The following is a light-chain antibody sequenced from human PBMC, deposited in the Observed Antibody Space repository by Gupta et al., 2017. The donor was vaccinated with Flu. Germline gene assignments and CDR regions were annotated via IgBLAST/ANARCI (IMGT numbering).Light chain of an antibody. V-gene: IGKV4-1*01. CDR1: QSVLYSSNTKTY. CDR2: WAS. Sequence: DIVMPQSPASLAVSLGERATTTCKSSQSVLYSSNTKTYLVWYQQKPGQPPKLLIDWASTRKSGVPDRFSGSGSGTDFTLTISSLQAEDVAVYYCHQYLSTPLTFGGGTKVEIK. J-gene: IGKJ4*01. CDR3: HQYLSTPLT.